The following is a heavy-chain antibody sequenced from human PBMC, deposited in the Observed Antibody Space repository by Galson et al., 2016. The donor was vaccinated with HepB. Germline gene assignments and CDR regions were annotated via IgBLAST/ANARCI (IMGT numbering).Heavy chain of an antibody. D-gene: IGHD1-14*01. CDR3: VKDPNRESGF. Sequence: SLRLSCAASGFTFSIHDMNWVRQAPGKGLEWVSNIHYSGEKTFYANSVKGRFTISRDNSRNTLYRQMNSLRAEDTAVYYCVKDPNRESGFWGLGTLVTVSS. CDR1: GFTFSIHD. J-gene: IGHJ4*02. V-gene: IGHV3-23*01. CDR2: IHYSGEKT.